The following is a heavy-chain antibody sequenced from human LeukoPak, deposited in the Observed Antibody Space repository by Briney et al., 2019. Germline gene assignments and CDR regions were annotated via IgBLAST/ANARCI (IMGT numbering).Heavy chain of an antibody. CDR1: GGSISSYY. CDR2: IYYSGST. V-gene: IGHV4-59*01. D-gene: IGHD6-6*01. CDR3: ARDRGLLVDS. Sequence: SETLSLTCTVSGGSISSYYWSWIRQPPGKGPEWIGYIYYSGSTNYNTSLESRVTILVDTSKNQFSLKLSSVTAADTAVYYCARDRGLLVDSWGQGTLVTVSS. J-gene: IGHJ4*02.